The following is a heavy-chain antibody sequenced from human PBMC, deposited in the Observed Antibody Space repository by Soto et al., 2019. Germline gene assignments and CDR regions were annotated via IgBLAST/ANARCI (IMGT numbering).Heavy chain of an antibody. CDR2: IYYSGST. CDR1: GGSISSGDYY. D-gene: IGHD4-17*01. J-gene: IGHJ6*02. V-gene: IGHV4-30-4*01. Sequence: SETLSLTCTVSGGSISSGDYYWSWIRQPPGKGLEWIGYIYYSGSTYYNPSLKSRVTISVDTSKNQFSLKLSSVTAADTAVYYCAREEDYGDYGVYYYGMDVWGQGTTVTV. CDR3: AREEDYGDYGVYYYGMDV.